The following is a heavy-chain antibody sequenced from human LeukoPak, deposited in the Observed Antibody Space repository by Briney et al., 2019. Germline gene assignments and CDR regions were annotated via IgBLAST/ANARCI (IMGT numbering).Heavy chain of an antibody. Sequence: SETLSLTCTVSGGSTSSYYWSWIRQPPGKGLEWIGYIYTSGSTNYNPSLKSRVTISVDTSKNQFSLKLSSVTAADTAVYYCAGGAGRHWGQGTLVTVSS. CDR3: AGGAGRH. CDR2: IYTSGST. V-gene: IGHV4-4*09. CDR1: GGSTSSYY. D-gene: IGHD1-26*01. J-gene: IGHJ4*02.